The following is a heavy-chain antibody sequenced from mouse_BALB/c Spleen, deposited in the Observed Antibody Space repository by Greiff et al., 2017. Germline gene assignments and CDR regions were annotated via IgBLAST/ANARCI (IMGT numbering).Heavy chain of an antibody. V-gene: IGHV5-17*02. CDR2: ISSGSSTI. CDR3: ARAGGYYGSSGYAMDY. J-gene: IGHJ4*01. Sequence: EVQGVESGGGLVQPGGSRKLSCAASGFTFSSFGMHWVRQAPEKGLEWVAYISSGSSTIYYADTVKGRFTISRDNPKNTLFLQMTSLRSEDTAMYYCARAGGYYGSSGYAMDYWGQGTSVTVSS. D-gene: IGHD1-1*01. CDR1: GFTFSSFG.